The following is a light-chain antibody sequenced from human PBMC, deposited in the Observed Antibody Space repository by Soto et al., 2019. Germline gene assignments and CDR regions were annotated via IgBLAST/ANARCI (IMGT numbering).Light chain of an antibody. Sequence: QSALTQPASVSGSPGQSITISCTGTSSDVGGYNYVSWYQQHPGKVPKLMIYDVSNRPSGVSSRFSGSKSGNTASLTISGLQAEDEADYYCSSYTSSNILVFGGGTQLTVL. J-gene: IGLJ2*01. CDR2: DVS. CDR1: SSDVGGYNY. V-gene: IGLV2-14*01. CDR3: SSYTSSNILV.